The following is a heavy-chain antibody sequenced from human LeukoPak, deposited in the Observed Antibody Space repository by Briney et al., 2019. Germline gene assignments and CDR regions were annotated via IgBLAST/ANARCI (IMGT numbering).Heavy chain of an antibody. Sequence: ASVKVSCKASGYTFTGYYMHWVRQAPGQGLEWMGWINPNSGGTNYAQKFQGRVTMTRDTSISTGYMELSRLRSDDTAVYYCARDAYYYDSSGYYNFDYWGQGTLVTVSS. V-gene: IGHV1-2*02. CDR1: GYTFTGYY. CDR2: INPNSGGT. CDR3: ARDAYYYDSSGYYNFDY. D-gene: IGHD3-22*01. J-gene: IGHJ4*02.